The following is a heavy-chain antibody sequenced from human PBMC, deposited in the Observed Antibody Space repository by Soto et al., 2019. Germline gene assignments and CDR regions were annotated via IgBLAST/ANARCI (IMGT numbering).Heavy chain of an antibody. CDR3: ARDPDTTSKIDH. D-gene: IGHD1-1*01. Sequence: GGSLRLSCTASGFTFSDHHMSWIRQAPGKGLEWVSYISPSGSPLYYADSVKGRFTISRDNAKNSLYLQMSSLRAEDTALYYCARDPDTTSKIDHWGQGXQVTVPS. J-gene: IGHJ4*02. V-gene: IGHV3-11*01. CDR1: GFTFSDHH. CDR2: ISPSGSPL.